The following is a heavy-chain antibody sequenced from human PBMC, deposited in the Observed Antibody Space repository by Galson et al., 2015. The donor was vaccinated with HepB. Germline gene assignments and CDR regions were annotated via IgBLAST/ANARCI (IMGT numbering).Heavy chain of an antibody. CDR1: GFTFSDFY. CDR2: IRNAAYGYTA. CDR3: ARDANHGPDY. J-gene: IGHJ4*02. V-gene: IGHV3-72*01. Sequence: SLRLSCAASGFTFSDFYMDWIRQAPGKGLEWVGRIRNAAYGYTAQYAASVEGRFTISRDDAKSSVYLQLNSLRAEDTAVYYCARDANHGPDYWGQGTLVTVSS. D-gene: IGHD1-14*01.